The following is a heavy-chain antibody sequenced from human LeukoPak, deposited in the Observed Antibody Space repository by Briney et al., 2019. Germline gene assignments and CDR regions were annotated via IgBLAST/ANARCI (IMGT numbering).Heavy chain of an antibody. V-gene: IGHV3-23*01. Sequence: GGSLRLSCAASGFTFSSYAMSWVRQAPGKGLEWVSAISGSGGSTYYADSVKGRFTISRDNSKNTLYLQMNSLRAEDTAVYYCAKDAQITYYDILTGYYYFDYWDQGTLVTVSS. CDR2: ISGSGGST. J-gene: IGHJ4*02. CDR1: GFTFSSYA. CDR3: AKDAQITYYDILTGYYYFDY. D-gene: IGHD3-9*01.